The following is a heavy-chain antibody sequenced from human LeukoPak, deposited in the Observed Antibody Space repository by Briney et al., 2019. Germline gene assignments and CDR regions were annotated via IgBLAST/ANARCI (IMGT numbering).Heavy chain of an antibody. CDR3: ARDLKGSAWYVDD. Sequence: GGSLRLSCAASGFTFSDYYMSWIRQAPGKGLEWVSYISGSGTYTNYADSVKGRFTISRDNAKNSLYLQMNSLRAEDTAVYYCARDLKGSAWYVDDWGQGTLVTVSS. CDR2: ISGSGTYT. CDR1: GFTFSDYY. D-gene: IGHD6-19*01. V-gene: IGHV3-11*05. J-gene: IGHJ4*02.